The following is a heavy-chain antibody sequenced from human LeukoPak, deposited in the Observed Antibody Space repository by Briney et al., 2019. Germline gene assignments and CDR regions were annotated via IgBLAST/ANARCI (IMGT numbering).Heavy chain of an antibody. D-gene: IGHD3-10*01. J-gene: IGHJ6*03. CDR1: GGSFSGYY. V-gene: IGHV4-34*01. Sequence: PSETLSLTCAVYGGSFSGYYWSWIRQPPGKGLEWIGEINHSGSTNYNPSLKSRVTISVDTSKNQFSLKLTSVTAADTAVYYCARGVRDVASPLYYMDVWGKGTTVTVSS. CDR2: INHSGST. CDR3: ARGVRDVASPLYYMDV.